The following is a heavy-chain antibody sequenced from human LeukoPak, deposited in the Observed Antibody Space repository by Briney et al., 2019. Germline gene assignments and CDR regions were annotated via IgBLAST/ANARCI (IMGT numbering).Heavy chain of an antibody. D-gene: IGHD4-11*01. CDR2: IIPILGIA. V-gene: IGHV1-69*04. J-gene: IGHJ4*02. CDR3: AKDRGAAGYSSSSDY. CDR1: GGTFSSYA. Sequence: ASVKVSCKASGGTFSSYAISWVRQAPGQGLEWMGRIIPILGIANYAQKFQGRVTITADKSTSTAYMELSSLRSEDTAVYYCAKDRGAAGYSSSSDYWGQGTLVTVSS.